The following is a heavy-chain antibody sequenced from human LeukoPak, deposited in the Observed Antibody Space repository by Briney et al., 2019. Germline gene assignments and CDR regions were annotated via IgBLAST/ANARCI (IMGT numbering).Heavy chain of an antibody. CDR2: ISYDGSNK. J-gene: IGHJ4*02. Sequence: GGSLRLSCAASGFTFSSYAMHWVRQAPGKGLEWVAVISYDGSNKYYADSVKGRFTISRGNSKNTLYLQMNSLRAEDTAVYYCARVEGYCSGGSCYEYYFDYWGQGTLVTVSS. D-gene: IGHD2-15*01. V-gene: IGHV3-30*04. CDR3: ARVEGYCSGGSCYEYYFDY. CDR1: GFTFSSYA.